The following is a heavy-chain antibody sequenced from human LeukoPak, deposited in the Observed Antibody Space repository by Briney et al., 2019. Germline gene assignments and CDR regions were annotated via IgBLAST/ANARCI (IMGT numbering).Heavy chain of an antibody. CDR3: ARERAYSGYDSREYNYFDY. CDR2: IDSSGIGT. CDR1: GFTFSSYW. J-gene: IGHJ4*02. Sequence: GGSLRLSCTASGFTFSSYWMHWVRQAPGKGLVWVSRIDSSGIGTSYADSVKGRFTISRDNSKNTVYLQMKNLRTEDTAMYYCARERAYSGYDSREYNYFDYWGQGTLVTVSS. V-gene: IGHV3-74*01. D-gene: IGHD5-12*01.